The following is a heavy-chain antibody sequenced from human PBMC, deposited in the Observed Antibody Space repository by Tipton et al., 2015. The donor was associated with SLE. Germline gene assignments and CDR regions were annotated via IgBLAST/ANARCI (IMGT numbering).Heavy chain of an antibody. V-gene: IGHV3-23*01. D-gene: IGHD6-13*01. Sequence: SLRLSCAASEFTFSSYAMSWVRQAPGKGLEWVSAISGSGGSTYYADSVKGRFTISRDNAKNSLYLQMNSLRAEDMALYYCAKDGWQQPYYFDYWGQGTLVTVSS. J-gene: IGHJ4*02. CDR1: EFTFSSYA. CDR3: AKDGWQQPYYFDY. CDR2: ISGSGGST.